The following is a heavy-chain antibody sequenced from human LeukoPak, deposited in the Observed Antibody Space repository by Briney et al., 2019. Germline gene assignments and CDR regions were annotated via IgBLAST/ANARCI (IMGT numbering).Heavy chain of an antibody. Sequence: GGSLRLSCAASGFTFKKYWMNWVRQVPGKGLEWVSVIYSGGNTYYADSVKGRFTISRDNSKNTLYLQMSSLRVEDTAVYYCASGYSNSWYSADFDYWGQGTLVTVSS. CDR1: GFTFKKYW. D-gene: IGHD6-13*01. CDR3: ASGYSNSWYSADFDY. V-gene: IGHV3-66*01. CDR2: IYSGGNT. J-gene: IGHJ4*02.